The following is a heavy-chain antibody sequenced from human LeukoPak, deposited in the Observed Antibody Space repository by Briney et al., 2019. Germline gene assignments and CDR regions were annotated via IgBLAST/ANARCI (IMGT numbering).Heavy chain of an antibody. CDR3: VRGRGSDY. V-gene: IGHV3-7*04. Sequence: GGSLRLSCAASGFIFSNYWMTWVRQAPGKGLEWVAIIKQDGSEKYHVDSVKGRFTISRDNAKNSLYLQINDLRTEDSAVYYCVRGRGSDYWGQGTLVTVSS. CDR1: GFIFSNYW. CDR2: IKQDGSEK. J-gene: IGHJ4*02.